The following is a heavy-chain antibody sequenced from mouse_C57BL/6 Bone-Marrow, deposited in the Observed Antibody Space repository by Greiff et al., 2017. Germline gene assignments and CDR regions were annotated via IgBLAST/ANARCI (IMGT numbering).Heavy chain of an antibody. CDR3: TTSIYYDNPYYFDY. V-gene: IGHV14-4*01. J-gene: IGHJ2*01. CDR2: IDPENGDT. CDR1: GFNIKDDY. Sequence: VQLQQSGAELVRPGASVKLSCTASGFNIKDDYMHWVKQRPEQGLEWIGWIDPENGDTEYASKFQGKATITADTSSNTAYLQLSSLTSEDTAVYYCTTSIYYDNPYYFDYWGQGTTLTVSS. D-gene: IGHD2-1*01.